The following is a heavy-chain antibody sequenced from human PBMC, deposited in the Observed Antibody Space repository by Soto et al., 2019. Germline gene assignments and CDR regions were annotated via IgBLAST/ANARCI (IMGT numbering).Heavy chain of an antibody. V-gene: IGHV3-23*01. Sequence: ESGGGLVQPGGSLRLSCAASGFIFTNYAMTWVRQAPGKGLEWVSALSGSGDTTYYADSVKGRFTISRDNSKNTLYLQMNSLRSEDTAIYYCAKDILITLWFGGGVHSYSMDVWGKGTTVTVSS. CDR1: GFIFTNYA. J-gene: IGHJ6*03. CDR3: AKDILITLWFGGGVHSYSMDV. D-gene: IGHD3-10*01. CDR2: LSGSGDTT.